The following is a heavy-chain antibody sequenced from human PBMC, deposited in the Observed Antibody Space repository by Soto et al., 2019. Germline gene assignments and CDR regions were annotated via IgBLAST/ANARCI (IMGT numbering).Heavy chain of an antibody. Sequence: QVQLVQSGAEVKKPGSSVKVSCKASGGTFSSYAISWVRQAPGQGLKWMGGIIPIFGTANYAQKFQGRVTITADESTSTAYMELSSLRSEDTAVYYCARIKWELLGRNWFDPWGQGTLVTVSS. V-gene: IGHV1-69*01. CDR3: ARIKWELLGRNWFDP. D-gene: IGHD1-26*01. CDR1: GGTFSSYA. J-gene: IGHJ5*02. CDR2: IIPIFGTA.